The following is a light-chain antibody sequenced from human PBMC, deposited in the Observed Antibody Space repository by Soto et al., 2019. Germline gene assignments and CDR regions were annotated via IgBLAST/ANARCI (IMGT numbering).Light chain of an antibody. CDR3: QQRSNWPPNT. Sequence: EIVLTQSPATLSLSPGERATLSCRASQSVSSYLAWYQQKPGQAPRLLIYDASNRATGIPARFSGSGSGTDCTRTISSLEPEDFAVYYCQQRSNWPPNTLGQGTKLEIK. CDR2: DAS. J-gene: IGKJ2*01. CDR1: QSVSSY. V-gene: IGKV3-11*01.